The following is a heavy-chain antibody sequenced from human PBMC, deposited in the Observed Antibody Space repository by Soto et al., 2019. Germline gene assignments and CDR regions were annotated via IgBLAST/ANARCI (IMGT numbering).Heavy chain of an antibody. CDR3: ARDDYGIYPY. J-gene: IGHJ4*02. D-gene: IGHD1-26*01. V-gene: IGHV1-18*01. CDR2: ISAYNGNT. Sequence: GASVKVSCKASGYTFTSYGISWVRQAPGQGLEWMGWISAYNGNTNYAQKLQGRVTMTRDTSISTAYMDLSRLRSDDTAVYYCARDDYGIYPYWGQGTLVTVSS. CDR1: GYTFTSYG.